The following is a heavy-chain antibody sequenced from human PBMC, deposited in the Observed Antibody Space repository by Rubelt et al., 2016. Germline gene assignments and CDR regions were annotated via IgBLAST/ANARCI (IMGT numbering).Heavy chain of an antibody. CDR3: ARDFAQLRFLEWLSTPAVGYYGMDV. Sequence: SLRLSCAASGFTFSSYEMNWVRQAPGKGLEWVSYISSSGSTIYYADSVKGRFTISRDNAKNSLYLQMNSLRAEDTAVYYCARDFAQLRFLEWLSTPAVGYYGMDVWGQGTTVTVSS. J-gene: IGHJ6*02. V-gene: IGHV3-48*03. CDR1: GFTFSSYE. CDR2: ISSSGSTI. D-gene: IGHD3-3*01.